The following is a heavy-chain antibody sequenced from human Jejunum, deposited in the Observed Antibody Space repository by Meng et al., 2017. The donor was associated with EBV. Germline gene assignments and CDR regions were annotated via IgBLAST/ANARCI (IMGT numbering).Heavy chain of an antibody. D-gene: IGHD5-24*01. J-gene: IGHJ4*02. CDR3: ARDRGVEDY. V-gene: IGHV4-4*02. Sequence: VQLPEAGPGLVKPARTLSLTCAVSGGSISTDNWWSWVRQLPGKGLEYIGEIHHSGSTKYNPSLKSRVTISVDKSNNHFSLKLSSVTAADTAVYYCARDRGVEDYWGQGTLVTVSS. CDR2: IHHSGST. CDR1: GGSISTDNW.